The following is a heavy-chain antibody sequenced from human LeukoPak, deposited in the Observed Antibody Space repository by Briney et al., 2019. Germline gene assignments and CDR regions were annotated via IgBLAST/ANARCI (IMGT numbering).Heavy chain of an antibody. Sequence: GGSLRLSCAASGFSFSSYSMNWVRQAPGRGLEWVSSISSGSKYIYNADSLKGRFTISRDNAKNSLYLQMNSLRAEDTAVYYCARALSYSYGSMDFWGQGTLVIVSS. D-gene: IGHD5-18*01. CDR1: GFSFSSYS. V-gene: IGHV3-21*01. CDR2: ISSGSKYI. J-gene: IGHJ4*02. CDR3: ARALSYSYGSMDF.